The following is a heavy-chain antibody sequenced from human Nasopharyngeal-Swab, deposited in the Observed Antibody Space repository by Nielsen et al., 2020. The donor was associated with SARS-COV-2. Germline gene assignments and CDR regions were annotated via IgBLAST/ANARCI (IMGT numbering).Heavy chain of an antibody. J-gene: IGHJ4*02. CDR2: IKQDGSEK. CDR3: ARFTRTAAAKYYFDY. V-gene: IGHV3-7*01. D-gene: IGHD6-13*01. Sequence: GESLKISCAASGFTFSSYWMSWVRQAPGKGLEWVANIKQDGSEKYYVDSVKGRFTIPRDNAKNSLYLQMNSLRAEDTAVYYCARFTRTAAAKYYFDYWGQGTLVTVSS. CDR1: GFTFSSYW.